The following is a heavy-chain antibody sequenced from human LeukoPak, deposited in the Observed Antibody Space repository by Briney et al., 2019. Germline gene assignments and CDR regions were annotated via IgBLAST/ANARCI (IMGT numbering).Heavy chain of an antibody. J-gene: IGHJ4*02. D-gene: IGHD6-19*01. CDR1: GFTFSSYA. CDR3: ASTPLTGTYSSGWYRVVSFDY. CDR2: ISSSRSRYI. V-gene: IGHV3-21*01. Sequence: GGSLRLSCAASGFTFSSYAMNWVRQAPGKGLEWVSTISSSRSRYIYYADSVKGRFTISRDNAKNSLYLQMNSLRVEDTAVYYCASTPLTGTYSSGWYRVVSFDYWGQGTLVTVSS.